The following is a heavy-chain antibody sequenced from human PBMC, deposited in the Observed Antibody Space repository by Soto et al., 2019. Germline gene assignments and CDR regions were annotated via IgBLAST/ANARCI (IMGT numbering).Heavy chain of an antibody. D-gene: IGHD2-21*01. V-gene: IGHV4-4*07. CDR1: GGSISSYY. CDR2: IYTSGIT. J-gene: IGHJ4*02. CDR3: ARADHCGAECYHY. Sequence: SETLSLTGTVSGGSISSYYCSWIRQPAGKGLEWIGRIYTSGITNYNPSLKSRVTMSVDTSKNQFSLKLSSVTAADTAVYYCARADHCGAECYHYCGQGILVTFSS.